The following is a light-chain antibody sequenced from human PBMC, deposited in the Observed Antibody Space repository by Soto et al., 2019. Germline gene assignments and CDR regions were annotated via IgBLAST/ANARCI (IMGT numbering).Light chain of an antibody. CDR1: RSDVGGYNY. J-gene: IGLJ3*02. CDR3: SSFTSTNTWV. Sequence: QPASVSGSPGQSITISCTGTRSDVGGYNYVSWYQQHPGKAPKLMIFEVNNRPSGVSNRFSGSKSGNTASLTISGLQAEDEADYYCSSFTSTNTWVFGGGTKVTVL. CDR2: EVN. V-gene: IGLV2-14*01.